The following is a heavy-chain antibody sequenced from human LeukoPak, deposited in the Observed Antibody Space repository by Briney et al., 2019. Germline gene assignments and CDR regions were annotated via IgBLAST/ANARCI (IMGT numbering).Heavy chain of an antibody. V-gene: IGHV4-39*01. CDR1: GGSISSSSYY. Sequence: KPSETLSLTCTVSGGSISSSSYYWGWIRQPPGKGLEWIGSIYYSGDTYYNPSLKSRRVTISVDTSKNQFSLRLSSVTAADTAVYYCARQDTDYRFLVNYWGQGTLVTVSS. CDR3: ARQDTDYRFLVNY. D-gene: IGHD3-3*01. J-gene: IGHJ4*02. CDR2: IYYSGDT.